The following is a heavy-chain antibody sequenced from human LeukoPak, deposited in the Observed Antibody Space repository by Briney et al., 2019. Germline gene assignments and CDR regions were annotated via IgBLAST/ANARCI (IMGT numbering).Heavy chain of an antibody. J-gene: IGHJ5*02. V-gene: IGHV3-53*01. CDR3: ARHDWLEP. CDR2: LYSGGQT. Sequence: GGSLRLSCAASGFTVSGDYMSWVRQAPGKGLEWVSVLYSGGQTYYADSVKGRFTISRDNSKNTLYLQMNSLRDEDTAVYYCARHDWLEPWGQGTRVTVSS. CDR1: GFTVSGDY.